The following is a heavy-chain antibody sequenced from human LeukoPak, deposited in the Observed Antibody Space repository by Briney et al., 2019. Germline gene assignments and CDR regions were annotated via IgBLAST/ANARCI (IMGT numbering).Heavy chain of an antibody. CDR3: TREAGYSSSWTPSYYYYMDV. Sequence: SVKVSCKASGGTFCSYAISWVRQAPGQGLEWMGGIIPIFGTANYAQKFQGRVTITADESTSTAYMDLSSLRSEDTAVYYCTREAGYSSSWTPSYYYYMDVWGKGTTVTVSS. J-gene: IGHJ6*03. CDR1: GGTFCSYA. V-gene: IGHV1-69*01. CDR2: IIPIFGTA. D-gene: IGHD6-13*01.